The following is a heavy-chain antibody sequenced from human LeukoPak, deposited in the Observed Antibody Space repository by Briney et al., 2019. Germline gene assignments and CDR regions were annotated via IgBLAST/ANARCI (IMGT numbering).Heavy chain of an antibody. J-gene: IGHJ4*02. CDR3: AREVWGHWNNYYDNSGYRDLFDY. CDR1: GGSFSGYY. CDR2: INHSGST. V-gene: IGHV4-34*01. Sequence: SETLSLTCAVYGGSFSGYYWSWIRQPPGKGLEWIGEINHSGSTNYNPSLKSRVTISVDTSKNQFSLKLSSVTAADTAVYYCAREVWGHWNNYYDNSGYRDLFDYWGQGTLVTVSS. D-gene: IGHD3-22*01.